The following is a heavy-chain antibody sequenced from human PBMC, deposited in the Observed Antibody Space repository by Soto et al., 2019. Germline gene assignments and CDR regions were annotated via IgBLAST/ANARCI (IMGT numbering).Heavy chain of an antibody. CDR1: GGSVSSGSYY. Sequence: SETLSLTCTVSGGSVSSGSYYWSWIRQPPGKGLEWIGYIYYSGSTNYNPSLKSRVTISVDTSKNQFSLKLSSVTAADTAVYYCAREGRITMVRGTFDYWGQGTLVTAPQ. CDR3: AREGRITMVRGTFDY. V-gene: IGHV4-61*01. J-gene: IGHJ4*02. CDR2: IYYSGST. D-gene: IGHD3-10*01.